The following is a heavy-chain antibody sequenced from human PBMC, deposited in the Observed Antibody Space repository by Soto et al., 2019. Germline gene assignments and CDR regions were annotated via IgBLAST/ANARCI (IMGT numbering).Heavy chain of an antibody. V-gene: IGHV3-21*01. CDR1: GFTFSSYS. J-gene: IGHJ6*02. CDR2: ISSSSSYI. Sequence: EVQLVESGGGLVKPGGSLRLSCAASGFTFSSYSMNWVRQAPGKGLEWVSAISSSSSYIYYADSVKGRFTISRDNAKNALYLQTNSLRAEDTAVYYCARGRGAAGTDSVQDYGIDVWGQGTTVTVSS. D-gene: IGHD6-13*01. CDR3: ARGRGAAGTDSVQDYGIDV.